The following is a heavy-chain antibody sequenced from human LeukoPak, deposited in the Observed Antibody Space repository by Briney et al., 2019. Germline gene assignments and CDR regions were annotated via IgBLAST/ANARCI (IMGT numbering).Heavy chain of an antibody. Sequence: SETLSLTCAVSGYSISSGYYWGWIRQPPGKGLEWIGSIYYSGSTYYNPSLKSRVTISVDTSKNQFSLKLSSVTAADTAVYYCASSPYYYDSSGYPTPGYFDYWGQGTLVTVSS. CDR2: IYYSGST. J-gene: IGHJ4*02. CDR1: GYSISSGYY. V-gene: IGHV4-38-2*01. D-gene: IGHD3-22*01. CDR3: ASSPYYYDSSGYPTPGYFDY.